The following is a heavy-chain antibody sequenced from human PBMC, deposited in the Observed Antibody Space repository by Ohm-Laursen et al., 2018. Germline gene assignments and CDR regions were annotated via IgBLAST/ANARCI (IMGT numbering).Heavy chain of an antibody. CDR3: AKDLGAVNSIPVRMDV. D-gene: IGHD4-11*01. J-gene: IGHJ6*02. V-gene: IGHV3-30*18. CDR1: GFSFNDYG. Sequence: RSLRLSCAASGFSFNDYGMHWVRQAPGKGLEWVAFISYDGSNKYYADSVKGRFTISRDYSENTVYLQMNSLRAEDTAVYYCAKDLGAVNSIPVRMDVWGQGTPVTVSS. CDR2: ISYDGSNK.